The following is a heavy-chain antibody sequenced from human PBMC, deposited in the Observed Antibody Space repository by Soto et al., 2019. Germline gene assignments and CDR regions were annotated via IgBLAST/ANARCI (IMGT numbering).Heavy chain of an antibody. CDR2: IFSSGST. J-gene: IGHJ4*02. D-gene: IGHD3-3*01. V-gene: IGHV4-59*12. CDR1: GDSISSFY. Sequence: PSETLSLTCTVSGDSISSFYWTWIRQPPGKGLEWVGYIFSSGSTNYNPSLKSRVTISVDTSENQFSLKLSSVTAADTAVYYCARDSGPSITYYDFWSGYYNPFDYWGQGTLVTVSS. CDR3: ARDSGPSITYYDFWSGYYNPFDY.